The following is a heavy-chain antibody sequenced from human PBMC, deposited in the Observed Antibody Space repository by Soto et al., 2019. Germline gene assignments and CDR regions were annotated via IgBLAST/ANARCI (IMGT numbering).Heavy chain of an antibody. Sequence: GGSLRLSCAASGFTFSSYAMSWVRQAPGKGLEWVSAISGSGGSTYYADSVKGRFTISRDNSKNTLYLQMNSLRAEDTAVYYCAGHIVVVTAPLPYWGQGTLVTVSS. CDR3: AGHIVVVTAPLPY. V-gene: IGHV3-23*01. J-gene: IGHJ4*02. D-gene: IGHD2-21*02. CDR2: ISGSGGST. CDR1: GFTFSSYA.